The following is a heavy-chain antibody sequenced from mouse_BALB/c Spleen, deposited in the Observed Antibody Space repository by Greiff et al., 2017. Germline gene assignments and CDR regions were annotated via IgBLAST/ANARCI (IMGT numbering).Heavy chain of an antibody. CDR1: GYSFTGYF. CDR2: INPYNGDT. CDR3: ARTVEAMDY. D-gene: IGHD1-1*01. Sequence: EVQLQESGPELVKPGASVKISCKASGYSFTGYFMNWVMQSHGKSLEWIGRINPYNGDTFYNQKFKGKATLTVDKSSSTAHMELRSLASEDSAVYYCARTVEAMDYWGQGTSVTVSS. V-gene: IGHV1-20*02. J-gene: IGHJ4*01.